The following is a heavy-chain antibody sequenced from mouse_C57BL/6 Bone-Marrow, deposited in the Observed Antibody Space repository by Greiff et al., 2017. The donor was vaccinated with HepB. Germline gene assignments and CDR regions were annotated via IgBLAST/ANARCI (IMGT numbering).Heavy chain of an antibody. V-gene: IGHV1-80*01. CDR2: IYPGDGDT. CDR1: GYAFSSYW. Sequence: VQLVESGAELVKPGASVKISCKASGYAFSSYWMNWVKQRPGKGLEWIGQIYPGDGDTNYNGKFKGKATLTADKSSSTAYMQLSSLTSEDSAVYFCARSGLFCFDYWGQGTTLTVSS. CDR3: ARSGLFCFDY. J-gene: IGHJ2*01. D-gene: IGHD3-1*01.